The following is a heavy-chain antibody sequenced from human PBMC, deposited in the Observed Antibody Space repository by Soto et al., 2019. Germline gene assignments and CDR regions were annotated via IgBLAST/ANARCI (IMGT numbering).Heavy chain of an antibody. Sequence: SVKVSCKASGGTFSSYAISWVRQAPGQGLEWMGGIIPIFGTANYAQKFQGRVTITADESTSTAYMELSSLRSEDTAVYYCARDWAMVKDYYYYGMDVWGQGTTVTVSS. CDR2: IIPIFGTA. J-gene: IGHJ6*02. V-gene: IGHV1-69*13. CDR1: GGTFSSYA. D-gene: IGHD5-18*01. CDR3: ARDWAMVKDYYYYGMDV.